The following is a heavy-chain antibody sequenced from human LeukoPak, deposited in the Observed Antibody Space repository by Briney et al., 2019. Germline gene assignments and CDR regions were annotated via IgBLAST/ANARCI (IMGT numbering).Heavy chain of an antibody. V-gene: IGHV3-15*01. D-gene: IGHD3-3*01. Sequence: GGSLRLSCAASGFTFSNAWMSWVRQAPGKGLEWVGRIKSKTDGGTTDYAAPVKGRFTISRDDSKNTLYLQMNSLKTEDTAVYYCTTSRTRVGVVIIGPYYFDYWGQGTLVTVSS. CDR1: GFTFSNAW. J-gene: IGHJ4*02. CDR2: IKSKTDGGTT. CDR3: TTSRTRVGVVIIGPYYFDY.